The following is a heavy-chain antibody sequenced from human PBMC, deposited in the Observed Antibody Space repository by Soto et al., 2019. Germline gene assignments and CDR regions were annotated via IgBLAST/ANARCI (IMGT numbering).Heavy chain of an antibody. CDR2: ISAYNGNT. Sequence: ASVKVSCKASGYTFTSYGISWVRQAPGQGLEWMGWISAYNGNTNHAQRLQGRVTLTTDTSTSTAYMELRSLRSDDTAVYYCARYYYGSGSPTKGDYYGMDVWGQGTTVPVSS. D-gene: IGHD3-10*01. CDR1: GYTFTSYG. CDR3: ARYYYGSGSPTKGDYYGMDV. V-gene: IGHV1-18*01. J-gene: IGHJ6*02.